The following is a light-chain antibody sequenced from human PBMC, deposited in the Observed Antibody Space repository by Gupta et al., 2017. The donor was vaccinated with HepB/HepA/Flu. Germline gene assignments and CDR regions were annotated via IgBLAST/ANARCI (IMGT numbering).Light chain of an antibody. Sequence: QTVLTQPPSSSGTPGQRVTISCSGSNSNIGTDSVNWYQQFPGTAPNVLFYNNNKRPSGVPDRFSGSKSGASASLTISGLHAEDEADYFCATGDDSIHAWVFGGGTRLTVL. CDR1: NSNIGTDS. J-gene: IGLJ3*02. CDR3: ATGDDSIHAWV. V-gene: IGLV1-44*01. CDR2: NNN.